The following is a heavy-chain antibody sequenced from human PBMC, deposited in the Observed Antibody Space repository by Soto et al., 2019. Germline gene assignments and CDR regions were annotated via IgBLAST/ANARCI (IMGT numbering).Heavy chain of an antibody. D-gene: IGHD3-10*01. V-gene: IGHV5-51*01. CDR1: GYSFSTYW. J-gene: IGHJ4*02. CDR3: VSPGEAGYYFEY. CDR2: IYPGDFDT. Sequence: EVQLVQSGAEVKKSGESLKISCKGSGYSFSTYWIGWVRQMPDKGLEWMGIIYPGDFDTRYSPSFQGQVTISADKSISTAYLQWSSLKASDTAMYYCVSPGEAGYYFEYWGQGTLLTVSS.